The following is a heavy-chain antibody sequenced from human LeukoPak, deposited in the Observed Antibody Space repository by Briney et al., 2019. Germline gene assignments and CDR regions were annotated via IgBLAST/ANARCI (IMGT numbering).Heavy chain of an antibody. CDR2: IYYSGST. Sequence: SETLSLTCTVSGGSISSSNYYWGWIPQPPGKGLEWVGSIYYSGSTYYNPSLKSRVTISVDTSKNQFSLQLSSVTAADTAVYYCARHRMVRGVISWLDPWGQGTLVTVSS. CDR3: ARHRMVRGVISWLDP. J-gene: IGHJ5*02. CDR1: GGSISSSNYY. D-gene: IGHD3-10*01. V-gene: IGHV4-39*01.